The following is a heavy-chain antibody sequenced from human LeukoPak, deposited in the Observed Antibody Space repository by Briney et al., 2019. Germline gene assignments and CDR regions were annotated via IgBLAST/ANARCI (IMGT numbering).Heavy chain of an antibody. Sequence: PGGSLRLSCAASGFTFDDYAMHWVRQAPGKGLEWVSGISWNSGTRGYADSVKGRFTISRDNAKNSLYLQMNSLRAEDMAFYYCAKGNSGSYSLDWFDPWGQGTLVTVSS. CDR3: AKGNSGSYSLDWFDP. J-gene: IGHJ5*02. CDR2: ISWNSGTR. D-gene: IGHD1-26*01. V-gene: IGHV3-9*03. CDR1: GFTFDDYA.